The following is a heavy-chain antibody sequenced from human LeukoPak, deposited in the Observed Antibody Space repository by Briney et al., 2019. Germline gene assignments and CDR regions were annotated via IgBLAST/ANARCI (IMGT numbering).Heavy chain of an antibody. J-gene: IGHJ4*02. D-gene: IGHD6-13*01. CDR1: GFTFSSYG. CDR3: ARSIAAAGSDY. Sequence: GGSLRLSCAASGFTFSSYGMHWVRQAPGKGLEWVAVIWYDGSNKYYADSVKGRFTISRDNSKNTLYLQMNSLRAEDTAVYYCARSIAAAGSDYWGQGTLVTVSS. CDR2: IWYDGSNK. V-gene: IGHV3-33*01.